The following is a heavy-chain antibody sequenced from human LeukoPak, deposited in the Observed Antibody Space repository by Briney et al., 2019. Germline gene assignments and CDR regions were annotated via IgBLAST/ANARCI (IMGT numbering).Heavy chain of an antibody. CDR2: INAGNGNT. CDR1: GYTFTSYA. D-gene: IGHD3-10*01. CDR3: ARTAMVRGVPSDAFDI. J-gene: IGHJ3*02. Sequence: ASVKVSCKASGYTFTSYAKHWVRQAPGQRLEWMGWINAGNGNTKYSQKFQGRVTITRDTSASTAYMELSSLRSEDTAVYYCARTAMVRGVPSDAFDIWGQGTMVTVSS. V-gene: IGHV1-3*01.